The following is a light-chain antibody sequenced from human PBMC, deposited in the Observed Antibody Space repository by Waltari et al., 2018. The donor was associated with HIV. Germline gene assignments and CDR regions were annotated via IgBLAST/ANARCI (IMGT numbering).Light chain of an antibody. Sequence: EILLTQYPDTLSLSPGDGATLSCKASEAISSSHLAWYQLRPRQAPRLLIYGASVRAADVPDRFSGRAFGADFTLAITRLEPDDFAVYFCHQYDALPETFGQGT. CDR3: HQYDALPET. J-gene: IGKJ1*01. CDR2: GAS. V-gene: IGKV3-20*01. CDR1: EAISSSH.